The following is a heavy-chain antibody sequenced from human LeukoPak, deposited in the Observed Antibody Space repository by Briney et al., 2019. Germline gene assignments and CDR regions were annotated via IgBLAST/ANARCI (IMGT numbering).Heavy chain of an antibody. CDR1: GGSISRYY. CDR2: IYYSGST. Sequence: SETLSLTCTVSGGSISRYYWSWIRQPPGKGLEWIGFIYYSGSTNYNPSLKSRVSISGDTSKNQFSLKLSSLTATDTAVYSCARHSIVAGTEYAFDIWGQATMVTVSS. V-gene: IGHV4-59*08. D-gene: IGHD6-19*01. J-gene: IGHJ3*02. CDR3: ARHSIVAGTEYAFDI.